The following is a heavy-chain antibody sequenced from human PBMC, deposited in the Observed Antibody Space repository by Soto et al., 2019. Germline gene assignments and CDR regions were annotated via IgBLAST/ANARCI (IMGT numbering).Heavy chain of an antibody. CDR1: GFTFGDSY. CDR2: ISPGSRYP. CDR3: VRGGGGGLFDP. Sequence: RGLSCAGSGFTFGDSYMSWIRQAPGKGLEWLSYISPGSRYPAYADSVKGRFTISRDNAKRSLYLQMMGLTAEDTAIYYCVRGGGGGLFDPWGQGTMVTVSS. D-gene: IGHD2-15*01. V-gene: IGHV3-11*06. J-gene: IGHJ5*02.